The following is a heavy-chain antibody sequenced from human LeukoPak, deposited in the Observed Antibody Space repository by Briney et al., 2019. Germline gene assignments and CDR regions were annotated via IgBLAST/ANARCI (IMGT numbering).Heavy chain of an antibody. CDR1: GFTFSNYW. Sequence: GGSLRLSCAASGFTFSNYWMSWVRQAPGKGLERVANIKQDGSEKYYVGSVRGRFTISRDNAKNSLHLQMNSLRVEDTAVYFCARDSDHVRDYWGQGTLVTVSS. CDR3: ARDSDHVRDY. J-gene: IGHJ4*02. V-gene: IGHV3-7*01. CDR2: IKQDGSEK. D-gene: IGHD1-14*01.